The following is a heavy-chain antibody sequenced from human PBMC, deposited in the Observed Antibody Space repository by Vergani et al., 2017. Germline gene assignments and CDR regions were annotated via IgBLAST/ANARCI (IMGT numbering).Heavy chain of an antibody. CDR2: IKRDGTET. J-gene: IGHJ1*01. V-gene: IGHV3-7*01. CDR1: GFTFSDYY. Sequence: VQLVESGGGLVKPGGSLRLSCAASGFTFSDYYMSWIRQAPGKGLDWVASIKRDGTETFYVDSVKGRFTISRDNAKTTLYLQMNSLRDEDRGVYYCARISGGSAPYLHYWGQGTLVTVAS. CDR3: ARISGGSAPYLHY. D-gene: IGHD2-15*01.